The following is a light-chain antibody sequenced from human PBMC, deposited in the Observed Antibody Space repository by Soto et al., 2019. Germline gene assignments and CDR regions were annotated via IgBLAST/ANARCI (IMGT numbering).Light chain of an antibody. CDR3: QQYDKNTWT. Sequence: DIQLTQSPSFLSASVGDRVTITCRASRSVGTWLAWYQQKPGKAPQVLIYDVSILKSGVPSRFSGSGSGTEFTLTISSLQPDDFATYYCQQYDKNTWTFGQGTKVDIK. CDR2: DVS. CDR1: RSVGTW. J-gene: IGKJ1*01. V-gene: IGKV1-5*01.